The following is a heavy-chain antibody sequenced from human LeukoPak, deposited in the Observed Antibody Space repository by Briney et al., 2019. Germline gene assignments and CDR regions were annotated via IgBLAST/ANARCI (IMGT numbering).Heavy chain of an antibody. V-gene: IGHV4-38-2*02. Sequence: SETLSLTCSVSGYSISSGYCWGWIRQSPGKGPEWIGTIDHYGNTYYNPSLKSRVTISIDTSKNHFSLKLRSVTAADTAVYYCARYSSGRNWFDPWGQGTLVTVSS. D-gene: IGHD6-19*01. CDR2: IDHYGNT. CDR1: GYSISSGYC. J-gene: IGHJ5*02. CDR3: ARYSSGRNWFDP.